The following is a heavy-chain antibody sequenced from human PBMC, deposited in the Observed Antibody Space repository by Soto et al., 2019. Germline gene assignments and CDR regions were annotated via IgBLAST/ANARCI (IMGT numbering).Heavy chain of an antibody. Sequence: QVQLVESGGGVVQPGRSLRLSCAASGFTFSSYGMHWVRQAPGKGLEWVAVIWYDGSNKYYADSVKGRFTISRDNSKNTLYLQMNGLRAEDTAVYYCAREKKEPLNRAIDYWGQGTLVTVSS. CDR2: IWYDGSNK. D-gene: IGHD1-1*01. J-gene: IGHJ4*02. V-gene: IGHV3-33*01. CDR3: AREKKEPLNRAIDY. CDR1: GFTFSSYG.